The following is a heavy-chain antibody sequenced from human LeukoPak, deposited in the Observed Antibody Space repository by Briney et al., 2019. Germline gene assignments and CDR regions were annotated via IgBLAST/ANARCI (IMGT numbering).Heavy chain of an antibody. Sequence: ASVKVSCKVSGYTFTDYYMHWVQQAPGKGLEWMGLVDPEDGETIYAEKFQGRVTITADTSTDTAYMELSSLRSEDTAGYYCASLGCSSTSCYGGIYNWFDPWAREPWSPSPQ. D-gene: IGHD2-2*01. J-gene: IGHJ5*02. CDR2: VDPEDGET. V-gene: IGHV1-69-2*01. CDR3: ASLGCSSTSCYGGIYNWFDP. CDR1: GYTFTDYY.